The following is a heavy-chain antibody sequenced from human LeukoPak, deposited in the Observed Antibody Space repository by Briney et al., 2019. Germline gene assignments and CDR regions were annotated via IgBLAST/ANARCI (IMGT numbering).Heavy chain of an antibody. D-gene: IGHD1-26*01. CDR2: IWYDGSNK. Sequence: PGGSLRLSCAASGFTFSSYGMHWVRQAPGKGLEWVAVIWYDGSNKYYADSVKGRFTISRDNSKNTLYLQMNSLRAEDTAVYYCARGRSGPHYYYYMDVWGKGTTVTVSS. CDR1: GFTFSSYG. J-gene: IGHJ6*03. V-gene: IGHV3-33*01. CDR3: ARGRSGPHYYYYMDV.